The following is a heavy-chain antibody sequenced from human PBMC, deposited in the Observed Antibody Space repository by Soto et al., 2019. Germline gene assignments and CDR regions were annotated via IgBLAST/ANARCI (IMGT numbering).Heavy chain of an antibody. V-gene: IGHV1-58*01. CDR3: ATDKGDSYGYGNY. D-gene: IGHD5-18*01. J-gene: IGHJ4*02. CDR1: GFTFSNSA. Sequence: SVKVSCKASGFTFSNSAVQWVRQARGQRLEWIGWIVVGSGNTNYAQKFQERVTITRDMSTTTAYMELSSLRSMDTAVYYCATDKGDSYGYGNYWGQGTLVTVSS. CDR2: IVVGSGNT.